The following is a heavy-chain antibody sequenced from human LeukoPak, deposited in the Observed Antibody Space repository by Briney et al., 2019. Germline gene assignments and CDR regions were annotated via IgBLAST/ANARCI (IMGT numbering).Heavy chain of an antibody. CDR1: GFTFSSYW. CDR2: IKQDGSEK. D-gene: IGHD3-9*01. J-gene: IGHJ5*02. CDR3: ARSPRSRDILTGYYVQGGWFDP. Sequence: GGSLRLSCAASGFTFSSYWMSWVRQAPGKGLEWVANIKQDGSEKYYVDSVKGRFTISRDNAKNSLYLQMNSLRAEDTAVYYCARSPRSRDILTGYYVQGGWFDPWGQGTLVTVSS. V-gene: IGHV3-7*01.